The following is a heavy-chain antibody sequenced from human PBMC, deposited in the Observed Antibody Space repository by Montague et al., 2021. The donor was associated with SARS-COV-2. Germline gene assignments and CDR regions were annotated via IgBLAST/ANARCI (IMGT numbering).Heavy chain of an antibody. Sequence: SLRLSCAASGLTLSEPGFHWIRQPPGKGLEWVAVIWYDGSKTYYSDSVRGRFTISRDDSKNTVSLQMNSLTADDTAMYYCVSAGSPFDYWGQGTLVSVS. CDR1: GLTLSEPG. CDR2: IWYDGSKT. CDR3: VSAGSPFDY. J-gene: IGHJ4*02. V-gene: IGHV3-33*01. D-gene: IGHD1-1*01.